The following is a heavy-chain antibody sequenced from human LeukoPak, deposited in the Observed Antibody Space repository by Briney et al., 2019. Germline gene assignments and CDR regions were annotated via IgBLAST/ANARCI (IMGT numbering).Heavy chain of an antibody. Sequence: GGSLRLSCAASGFTFSSYGMHWVRQAPGKGLEWVAVISYDGSNKYYADSVKGRFTISRDNSKNTLYLQMNSLRAEDTAVYYCAKDYVQGYSSGWYAYWGQGTLVTVSS. D-gene: IGHD6-19*01. CDR2: ISYDGSNK. CDR1: GFTFSSYG. J-gene: IGHJ4*02. CDR3: AKDYVQGYSSGWYAY. V-gene: IGHV3-30*18.